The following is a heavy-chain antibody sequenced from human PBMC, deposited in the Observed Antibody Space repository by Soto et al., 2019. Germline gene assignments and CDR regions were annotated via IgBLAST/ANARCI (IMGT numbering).Heavy chain of an antibody. V-gene: IGHV4-59*01. CDR3: ARDFDFWSGYLSSYGMDV. J-gene: IGHJ6*02. CDR2: IYLSGST. Sequence: QVLQQESGPGLVKPSETLSLSCTVSGGSFTNYSWSWIRQPPGKGLEWIGYIYLSGSTNYNPSLKSRVTISKDPSKNQFSLTLRSVTAADTAVYFCARDFDFWSGYLSSYGMDVGGQGATVTVSS. CDR1: GGSFTNYS. D-gene: IGHD3-3*01.